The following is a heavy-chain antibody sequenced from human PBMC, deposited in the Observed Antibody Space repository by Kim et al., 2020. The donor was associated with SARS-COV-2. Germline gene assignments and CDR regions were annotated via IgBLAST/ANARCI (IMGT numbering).Heavy chain of an antibody. D-gene: IGHD3-10*01. J-gene: IGHJ5*02. Sequence: DTRYSPSFQGQVTISADKSISTAYLQWSSLKASDTAMYYCARRASGSYHPWGQGTLVTVSS. V-gene: IGHV5-51*01. CDR3: ARRASGSYHP. CDR2: DT.